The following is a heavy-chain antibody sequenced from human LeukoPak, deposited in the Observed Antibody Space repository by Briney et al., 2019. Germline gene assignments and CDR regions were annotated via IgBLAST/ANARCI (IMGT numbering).Heavy chain of an antibody. Sequence: PGGSLRLSCAASGFTFSSYAMHWVRQAPGKGLEWVAVISYDGSNKYYADSVKGRFTISRDNSKNTLYLQMNSLRAEDTAVYYCARGANYYDSSGYSGDWGQGTLVTVSS. V-gene: IGHV3-30-3*01. CDR1: GFTFSSYA. CDR3: ARGANYYDSSGYSGD. J-gene: IGHJ4*02. CDR2: ISYDGSNK. D-gene: IGHD3-22*01.